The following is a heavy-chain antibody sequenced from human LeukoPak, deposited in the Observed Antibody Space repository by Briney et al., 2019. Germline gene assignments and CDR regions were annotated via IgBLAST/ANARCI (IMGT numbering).Heavy chain of an antibody. CDR2: IRSDSSTK. CDR1: GFTFSSYE. Sequence: GGSLRLSCAASGFTFSSYEMNWVRQAPGKGLEWLSYIRSDSSTKYYADSVEGRFTISRDNAQNSLYLQMNSLRDEDSGVYFCARDYSRWHGDFDVWGQGTMVTVSS. CDR3: ARDYSRWHGDFDV. D-gene: IGHD6-13*01. J-gene: IGHJ3*01. V-gene: IGHV3-48*02.